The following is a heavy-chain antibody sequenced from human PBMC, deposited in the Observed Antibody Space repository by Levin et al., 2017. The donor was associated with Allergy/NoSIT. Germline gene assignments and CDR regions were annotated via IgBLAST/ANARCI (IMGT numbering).Heavy chain of an antibody. J-gene: IGHJ3*02. D-gene: IGHD3-10*01. CDR2: ISWNSGSI. V-gene: IGHV3-9*01. CDR1: GFTFDDYA. Sequence: GGSLRLSCAASGFTFDDYAMHWVRQAPGKCLEWVSGISWNSGSIGYADSVKGRFTIYRDNAKNSLYLQMNSLRTEDTALYYCARDNIGLPDAFDIWGQGTMVIVSS. CDR3: ARDNIGLPDAFDI.